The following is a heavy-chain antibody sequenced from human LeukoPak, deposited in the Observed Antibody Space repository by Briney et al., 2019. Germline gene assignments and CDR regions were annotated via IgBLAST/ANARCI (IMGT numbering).Heavy chain of an antibody. V-gene: IGHV3-21*01. CDR3: ARSSRLYLPRY. J-gene: IGHJ4*02. D-gene: IGHD3-10*01. CDR2: ISSSSSYI. Sequence: GGSLRLSCAASGFTFSSYSMNWVRQAPGKGLEWVSSISSSSSYIYYADSVKGRFTISRDNAKNSLYLQMNSLRAEDTAVYYCARSSRLYLPRYWGQGTLVTVSS. CDR1: GFTFSSYS.